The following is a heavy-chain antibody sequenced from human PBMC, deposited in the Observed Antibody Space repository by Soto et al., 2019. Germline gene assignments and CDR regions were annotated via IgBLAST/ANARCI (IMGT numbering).Heavy chain of an antibody. CDR3: ARAGYCSSTSCPSRGAFDY. CDR1: GFTFSSYD. J-gene: IGHJ4*02. V-gene: IGHV3-13*01. Sequence: GGSLRLSCAASGFTFSSYDIHSVRQATGKGLEWVSAIGTAGDTYYPGSVKGRFTISRENAKNSLYLQMNSLRAGDTAVYYCARAGYCSSTSCPSRGAFDYWGQGTLVTVSS. CDR2: IGTAGDT. D-gene: IGHD2-2*03.